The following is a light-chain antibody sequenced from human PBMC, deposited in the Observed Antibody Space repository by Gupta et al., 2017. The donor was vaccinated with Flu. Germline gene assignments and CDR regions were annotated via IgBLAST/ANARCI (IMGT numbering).Light chain of an antibody. J-gene: IGKJ3*01. CDR3: QKANTFPFT. V-gene: IGKV1D-12*01. Sequence: DRVTVICWSALGIAGLLAWYKQKAVTAPKFLIYSAYNLRTGVPSRFSGSGSGTNFSLTLSRLQTGDFATYYCQKANTFPFTFGPGTKVD. CDR2: SAY. CDR1: LGIAGL.